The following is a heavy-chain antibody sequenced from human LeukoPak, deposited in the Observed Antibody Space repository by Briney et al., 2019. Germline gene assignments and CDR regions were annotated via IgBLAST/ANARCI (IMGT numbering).Heavy chain of an antibody. Sequence: GGSLRLSCAAAGFTVSSNYMSWGRQAPGKGLEWVSVIYSGGSTYYADSVKGRFTISRDNSKNTLYLQMNSLRAEDTAVYYCASGHSGIRDAVDIWGQGTMVTVSS. CDR3: ASGHSGIRDAVDI. J-gene: IGHJ3*02. V-gene: IGHV3-66*01. CDR1: GFTVSSNY. CDR2: IYSGGST. D-gene: IGHD5-18*01.